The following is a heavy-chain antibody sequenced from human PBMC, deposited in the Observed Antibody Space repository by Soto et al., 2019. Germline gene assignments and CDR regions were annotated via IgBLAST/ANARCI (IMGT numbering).Heavy chain of an antibody. CDR3: ARDSSGYNYYFDY. Sequence: PSETLSLTCAVYGGSFSGYYWSWIRQPPGKGLEWIGEINHSGSTNYNPSLKSRVTISVDTSKNQFSLKLSSVTAADTAVYYCARDSSGYNYYFDYWGQGTLVTVSS. CDR2: INHSGST. CDR1: GGSFSGYY. V-gene: IGHV4-34*01. D-gene: IGHD5-12*01. J-gene: IGHJ4*02.